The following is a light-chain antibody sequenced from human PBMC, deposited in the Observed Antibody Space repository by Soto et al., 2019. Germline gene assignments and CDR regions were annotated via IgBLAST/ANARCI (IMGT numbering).Light chain of an antibody. J-gene: IGKJ2*01. CDR2: GAS. V-gene: IGKV3-20*01. CDR3: QQYSSSLNMYT. CDR1: QSVAGSY. Sequence: EIVLTQSPGTLSLSPGERATLSCRASQSVAGSYLAWYQQKPGQAPRLLIYGASSRATGIPDRFSGSGSGTDFTLTISRLEPEDFAVYYCQQYSSSLNMYTFGQGTKLEIK.